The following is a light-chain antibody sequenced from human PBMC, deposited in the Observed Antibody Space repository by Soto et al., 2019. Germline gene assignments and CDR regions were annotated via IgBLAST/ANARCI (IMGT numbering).Light chain of an antibody. V-gene: IGKV1-17*01. CDR1: QDISNY. J-gene: IGKJ1*01. CDR3: QQLNSYPT. CDR2: AAS. Sequence: DIQMTQSPSSLSASVGDRFTITCQASQDISNYLNWYQQKPGKAPKLLIYAASSLQSGVPSRFSGSGSGTEFTLTISSLQPEDFATYYCQQLNSYPTFGQGTKVDI.